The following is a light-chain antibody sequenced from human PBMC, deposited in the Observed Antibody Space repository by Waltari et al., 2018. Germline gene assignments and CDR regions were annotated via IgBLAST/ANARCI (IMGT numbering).Light chain of an antibody. Sequence: ELVLTQSPGTLSLSPGERATLSCRASQSVSRSLAWYQQKPGQAPRLLIYGASNRATGFPDRFSGRVSGTDFSLIITRLEPEDFAMYYCQHYVRLPATFGQGTKVEIK. V-gene: IGKV3-20*01. CDR2: GAS. CDR3: QHYVRLPAT. CDR1: QSVSRS. J-gene: IGKJ1*01.